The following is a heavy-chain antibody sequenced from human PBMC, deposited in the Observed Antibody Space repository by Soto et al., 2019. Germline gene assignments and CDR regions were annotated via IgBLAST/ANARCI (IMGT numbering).Heavy chain of an antibody. V-gene: IGHV3-23*01. J-gene: IGHJ6*03. CDR3: AKDWGSQYYYYCYMDV. D-gene: IGHD3-16*01. Sequence: EVQLLESGGGLVQPGGSLRLSCAASGFTFSSYAMSWVRQAPGKGLEWVSAISGSGGSTYYADSVKGRFTISRDNSKNTLYLQMNSLRAEDTAVYYCAKDWGSQYYYYCYMDVWGKGTTVTVSS. CDR1: GFTFSSYA. CDR2: ISGSGGST.